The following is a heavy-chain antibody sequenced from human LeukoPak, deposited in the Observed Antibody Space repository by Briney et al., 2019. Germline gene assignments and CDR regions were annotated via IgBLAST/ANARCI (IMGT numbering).Heavy chain of an antibody. J-gene: IGHJ5*02. CDR1: GYTFTSYD. Sequence: ASVKVSCKASGYTFTSYDINWVRQAPGQGLEWMGWMNPNSGNTGYAQKFQGRVTMTRNTSISTAYMELSSLRSEDTAVDYCARGRENAVAGTSWWDNWFDPWGQGTLVTVSS. CDR2: MNPNSGNT. V-gene: IGHV1-8*01. CDR3: ARGRENAVAGTSWWDNWFDP. D-gene: IGHD6-19*01.